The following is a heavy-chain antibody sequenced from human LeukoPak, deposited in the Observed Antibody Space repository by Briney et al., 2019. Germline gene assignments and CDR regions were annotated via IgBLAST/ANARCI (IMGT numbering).Heavy chain of an antibody. V-gene: IGHV1-2*02. Sequence: ASVKVSCTASGYTFTGYYMHWVRQAPGQGLEWMGWINPNSGGTNYAQKFQGRVTMTRDTSISTAYMELSRLRSDDTAVYYCARGAVARMRGTLEYFQHWGQGTLVTVSS. CDR1: GYTFTGYY. D-gene: IGHD6-19*01. J-gene: IGHJ1*01. CDR3: ARGAVARMRGTLEYFQH. CDR2: INPNSGGT.